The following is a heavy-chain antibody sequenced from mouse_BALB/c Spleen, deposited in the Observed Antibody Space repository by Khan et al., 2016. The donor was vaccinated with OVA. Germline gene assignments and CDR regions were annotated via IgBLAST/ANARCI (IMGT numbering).Heavy chain of an antibody. CDR3: ARTGYEAWFPY. CDR1: GFNIKDYY. CDR2: VDPENANT. Sequence: VQLKQSGAELVRPGALVKLSCKASGFNIKDYYIHWVKQRPEQGLEWIGWVDPENANTIYDPKFQGKASLTADTSSNTAYLQLSSLTSEDPAVYYCARTGYEAWFPYWGQGTLVTVSA. V-gene: IGHV14-1*02. J-gene: IGHJ3*01. D-gene: IGHD3-1*01.